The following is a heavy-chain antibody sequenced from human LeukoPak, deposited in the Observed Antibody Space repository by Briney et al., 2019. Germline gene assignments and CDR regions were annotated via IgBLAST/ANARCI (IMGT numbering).Heavy chain of an antibody. D-gene: IGHD3-10*01. J-gene: IGHJ5*02. CDR2: ISGSGGST. V-gene: IGHV3-23*01. CDR1: GFTLSTYS. CDR3: AKRGTMVRGVPHWFDP. Sequence: GGSLRLSCAASGFTLSTYSINWVRQAPGKGLEWVSAISGSGGSTYYADSVKGRFTISRDNSKNTLYLQMNSLRAEDTAVYYCAKRGTMVRGVPHWFDPWGQGTLVTVSS.